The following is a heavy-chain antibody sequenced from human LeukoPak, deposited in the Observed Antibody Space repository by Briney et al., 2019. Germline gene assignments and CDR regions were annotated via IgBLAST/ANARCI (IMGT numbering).Heavy chain of an antibody. V-gene: IGHV4-39*01. D-gene: IGHD3-22*01. J-gene: IGHJ4*02. CDR2: LYYSGNT. CDR3: ARHPHYYFDNSAR. CDR1: DDFISTSNSY. Sequence: SETLSLTCTVSDDFISTSNSYWGWIRQPPGKGLEWIGSLYYSGNTYYNPSLKSQVTISVDTSKNQLSLRLSSVTAADTAVYYCARHPHYYFDNSARWGQGTLVTVSS.